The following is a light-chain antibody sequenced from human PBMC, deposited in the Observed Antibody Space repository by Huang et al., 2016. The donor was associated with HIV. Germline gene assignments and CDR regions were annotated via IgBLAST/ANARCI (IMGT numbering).Light chain of an antibody. CDR1: QSVDSN. CDR3: QQYGSSPLT. J-gene: IGKJ4*01. CDR2: DAS. V-gene: IGKV3D-20*01. Sequence: EIVLTQSPATLSLSPGESATLSCGASQSVDSNLAWYQQKPGLAPRLLIYDASSRATGIPDRFSGSGSGTDFTLTISRLEPEDFAVYYCQQYGSSPLTFGGGTKVEIK.